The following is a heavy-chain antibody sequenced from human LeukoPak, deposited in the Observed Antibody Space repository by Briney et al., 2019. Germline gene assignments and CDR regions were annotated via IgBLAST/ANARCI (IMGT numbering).Heavy chain of an antibody. D-gene: IGHD3-9*01. CDR2: INPNSGNT. J-gene: IGHJ4*02. CDR3: ARGTRGDILTGYSLGY. V-gene: IGHV1-8*02. CDR1: GYTFTGYY. Sequence: ASVKVSCKASGYTFTGYYMHWVRQAPGQGLEWMGWINPNSGNTGYAQKFQGRVTMTRNTSISIAYMEVSSLRSEDTAVYYCARGTRGDILTGYSLGYWGQGTLVTVSS.